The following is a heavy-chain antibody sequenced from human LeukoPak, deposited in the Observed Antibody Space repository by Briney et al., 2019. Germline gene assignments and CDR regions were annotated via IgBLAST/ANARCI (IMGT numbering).Heavy chain of an antibody. J-gene: IGHJ4*02. Sequence: TGGSLRLSCVASGFTFSSYWMTWVRQAPGKGLEWVANIKQDGGGKHYVDSVKGRFTISRDNAKNSLYLQMNSLRGEDTAVYYCTRERSATFDCWGQGTLVTVSS. CDR3: TRERSATFDC. V-gene: IGHV3-7*05. CDR1: GFTFSSYW. CDR2: IKQDGGGK.